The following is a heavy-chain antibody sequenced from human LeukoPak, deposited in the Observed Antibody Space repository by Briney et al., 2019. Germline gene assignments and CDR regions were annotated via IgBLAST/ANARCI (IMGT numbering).Heavy chain of an antibody. V-gene: IGHV4-59*01. CDR3: ARDIRYGDPYWYFDL. Sequence: PSETPSLTCTVSGGSISSYYWSWIRQPPGKGLEWIGYIYYSGSTNYNPSLKSRVTISVDTSKNQFSLKLSSVTAADTAVYYCARDIRYGDPYWYFDLWGRGTLVTVSS. CDR2: IYYSGST. CDR1: GGSISSYY. J-gene: IGHJ2*01. D-gene: IGHD4-17*01.